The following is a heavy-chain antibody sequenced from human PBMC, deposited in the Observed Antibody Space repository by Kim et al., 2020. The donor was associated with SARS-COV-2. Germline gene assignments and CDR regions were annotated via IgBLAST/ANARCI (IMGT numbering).Heavy chain of an antibody. CDR3: ARDSGSSGYYWGAFDY. J-gene: IGHJ4*02. Sequence: KFQGRVTITADESTSTAYMELSSLRSEDTAVYYCARDSGSSGYYWGAFDYWGQGTLVTVSS. V-gene: IGHV1-69*01. D-gene: IGHD3-22*01.